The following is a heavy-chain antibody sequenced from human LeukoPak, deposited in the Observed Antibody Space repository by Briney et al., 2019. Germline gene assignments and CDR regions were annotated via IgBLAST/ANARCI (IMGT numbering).Heavy chain of an antibody. CDR3: ARDICSGGSCYLDAFDI. CDR2: ISSTGNYI. CDR1: GFTFITYS. J-gene: IGHJ3*02. V-gene: IGHV3-21*01. Sequence: GGSLRLSCAASGFTFITYSMNWVRQAPEKGLEWVSSISSTGNYIYYADSVKGRFTISRDNAKNSLYLQMDSLRAEDTAVYYCARDICSGGSCYLDAFDIWGQGTMVTVSS. D-gene: IGHD2-15*01.